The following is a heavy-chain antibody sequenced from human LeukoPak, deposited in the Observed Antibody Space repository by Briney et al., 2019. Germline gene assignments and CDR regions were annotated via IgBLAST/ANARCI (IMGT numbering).Heavy chain of an antibody. Sequence: PGGSLRLSCAASGSYMTWVRRAPGKWLEWVSLIYPDGRTYYTDSVKGRFTISRDNSKNTLYLQMNSLRAEDTAVYHCARGIGTSWSLDQWGQGTLVTVSS. D-gene: IGHD6-13*01. V-gene: IGHV3-53*01. CDR1: GSY. CDR2: IYPDGRT. CDR3: ARGIGTSWSLDQ. J-gene: IGHJ4*02.